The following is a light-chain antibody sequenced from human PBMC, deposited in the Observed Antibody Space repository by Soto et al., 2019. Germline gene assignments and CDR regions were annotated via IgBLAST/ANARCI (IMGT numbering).Light chain of an antibody. J-gene: IGKJ1*01. CDR2: DAS. V-gene: IGKV3-20*01. Sequence: EIVLTQSPGTLSLSPGERATLSCRASQSVSTNYVAWYQQRRGQAPRLLIDDASRRATGIPDRFSGSGSGTDFSLTISRLELEDFAVYYCQQCATAPLTFGQGTRVDIK. CDR1: QSVSTNY. CDR3: QQCATAPLT.